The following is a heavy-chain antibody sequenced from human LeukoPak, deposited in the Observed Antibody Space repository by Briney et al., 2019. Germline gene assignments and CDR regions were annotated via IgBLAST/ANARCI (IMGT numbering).Heavy chain of an antibody. CDR2: ISGSGGST. CDR3: AKDLVMDCSSTSCPFDY. CDR1: GFTLSSYA. J-gene: IGHJ4*02. V-gene: IGHV3-23*01. Sequence: GGSLRLSCAASGFTLSSYAMSWIRQAPGKGLEWVSAISGSGGSTYYADSVKGRFTISRDNSKNTLYLQMNSLRAEDTAVYYCAKDLVMDCSSTSCPFDYWGQGTLVTVSS. D-gene: IGHD2-2*01.